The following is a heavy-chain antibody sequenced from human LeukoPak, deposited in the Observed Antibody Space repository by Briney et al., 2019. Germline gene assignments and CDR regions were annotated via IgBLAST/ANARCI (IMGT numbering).Heavy chain of an antibody. CDR2: ISDTRT. V-gene: IGHV3-23*01. J-gene: IGHJ3*02. D-gene: IGHD3-10*01. CDR1: GFTFSTNP. CDR3: VKEHVDRAFTRSFEI. Sequence: PGGSLRLSCAASGFTFSTNPMSWVRQAPGKGLEGVSAISDTRTYYAYAVKGRFTISRDNSKNTVFLQMNSLRAEDTAVYYCVKEHVDRAFTRSFEIWGQGTVVTVSS.